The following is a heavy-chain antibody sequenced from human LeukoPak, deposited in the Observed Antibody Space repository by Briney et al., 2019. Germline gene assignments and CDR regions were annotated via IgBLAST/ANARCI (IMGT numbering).Heavy chain of an antibody. V-gene: IGHV4-39*01. CDR2: IYYSGST. D-gene: IGHD4/OR15-4a*01. Sequence: PSETLSLTCTVSGGSISSSSYYWGWIRQPPGKGLEWIGSIYYSGSTYYNPSLKSRVTISVDKSKNQFSLKLSSVTAADRAVYYCARPNYPDLVFDYWGQGTLVTVSS. CDR3: ARPNYPDLVFDY. CDR1: GGSISSSSYY. J-gene: IGHJ4*02.